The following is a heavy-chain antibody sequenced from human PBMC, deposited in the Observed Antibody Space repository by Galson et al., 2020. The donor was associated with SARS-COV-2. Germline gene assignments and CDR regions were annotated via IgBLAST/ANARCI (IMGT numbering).Heavy chain of an antibody. D-gene: IGHD3-10*01. CDR2: IHYSGFT. Sequence: SQTLSLTCTVSGGSVSSSGYFWGWVRQPPGKGLEWIGSIHYSGFTYYNPSVKSRITLSIDTSENLVSLKLDSVTAAETALYFCARPIDWTESSANWVDPWGPGMLVTVSS. CDR3: ARPIDWTESSANWVDP. J-gene: IGHJ5*02. CDR1: GGSVSSSGYF. V-gene: IGHV4-39*07.